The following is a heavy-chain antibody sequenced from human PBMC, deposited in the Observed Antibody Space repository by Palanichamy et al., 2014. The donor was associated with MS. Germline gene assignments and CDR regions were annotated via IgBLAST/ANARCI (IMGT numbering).Heavy chain of an antibody. CDR3: ARGVLLWRGVVITTVLSRYYLDS. D-gene: IGHD4/OR15-4a*01. Sequence: QVQLQQWGAGLLKPSETLSLTCAVYGGSFSGYYWNWIRQSPGKGLEWIGEINQSGTTVYNPSLESRVITSLDTSKNQFSLKLSSVTAADTAVYYCARGVLLWRGVVITTVLSRYYLDSWGQGTLVTVSS. J-gene: IGHJ4*02. CDR2: INQSGTT. V-gene: IGHV4-34*01. CDR1: GGSFSGYY.